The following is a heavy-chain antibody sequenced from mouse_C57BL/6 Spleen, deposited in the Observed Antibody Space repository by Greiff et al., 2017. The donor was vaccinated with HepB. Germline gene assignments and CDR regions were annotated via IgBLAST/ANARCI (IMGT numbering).Heavy chain of an antibody. V-gene: IGHV5-17*01. Sequence: EVHLVESGGGLVKPGGSLKLSCAASGFTFSDYGMHWVRQAPEKGLEWVAYISSGSSTIYYADTVKGRFTISRDNAKNTLFLQKTSLRSEDTAMYYCARRVTSYYYANDYWGQGTSVTVSS. CDR3: ARRVTSYYYANDY. D-gene: IGHD2-2*01. J-gene: IGHJ4*01. CDR1: GFTFSDYG. CDR2: ISSGSSTI.